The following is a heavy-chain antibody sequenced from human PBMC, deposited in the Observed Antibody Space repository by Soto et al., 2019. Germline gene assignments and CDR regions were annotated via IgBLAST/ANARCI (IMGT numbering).Heavy chain of an antibody. D-gene: IGHD6-6*01. Sequence: QVQLVQSGAEVKKPGSSVKVSCKASGVTFSSYAISWVRQAPGQGLEWMGGIIPIFGTANYAQKFQGRVTITADKPTSTAYMELSSLRSEDTGVYYCATRGRYSSSPDGYWGQGTLVTVSS. J-gene: IGHJ4*02. CDR2: IIPIFGTA. CDR3: ATRGRYSSSPDGY. V-gene: IGHV1-69*06. CDR1: GVTFSSYA.